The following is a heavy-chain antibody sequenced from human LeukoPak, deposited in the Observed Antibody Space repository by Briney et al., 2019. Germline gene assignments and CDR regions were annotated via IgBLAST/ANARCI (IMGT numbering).Heavy chain of an antibody. V-gene: IGHV1-2*06. D-gene: IGHD3-3*01. Sequence: ASVKVSCKASGCTFTGYYMHWVRQAPGQGLEWMGRINPNSGGTNYAQKFQGRVTMTRDTSISTAYMELSRLRSDDTAVYYCARDLSGIWSGSVGWFDPWGQGTLVTVSS. CDR1: GCTFTGYY. CDR2: INPNSGGT. CDR3: ARDLSGIWSGSVGWFDP. J-gene: IGHJ5*02.